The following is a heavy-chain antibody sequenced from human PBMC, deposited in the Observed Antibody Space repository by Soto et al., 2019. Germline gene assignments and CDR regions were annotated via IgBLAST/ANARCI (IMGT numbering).Heavy chain of an antibody. J-gene: IGHJ4*02. CDR1: GYSFAGYW. V-gene: IGHV5-10-1*01. Sequence: GESLKISCKGSGYSFAGYWLTWVRQKPGKGLEWMGRIDPSDSQTYYSPSFRGHVTISATKSITTVFLQWSSLRASDTAMYYCARLGHLEWGDYWGQGTLVTVSS. CDR2: IDPSDSQT. D-gene: IGHD1-1*01. CDR3: ARLGHLEWGDY.